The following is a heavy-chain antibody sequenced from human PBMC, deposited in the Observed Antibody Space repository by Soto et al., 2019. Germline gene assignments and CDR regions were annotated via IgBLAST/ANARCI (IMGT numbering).Heavy chain of an antibody. CDR1: GFTFRSYA. CDR2: LLRSGSST. D-gene: IGHD3-3*01. J-gene: IGHJ5*02. CDR3: AKDAVRGDVVWLLDS. V-gene: IGHV3-23*01. Sequence: GGSLRLSCAASGFTFRSYAMSWARQAPGKGLEWVSSLLRSGSSTYYADSVKGRFTISSDISANSLYLQMDSLRAEDTAVYYCAKDAVRGDVVWLLDSWGPGTVLTVSS.